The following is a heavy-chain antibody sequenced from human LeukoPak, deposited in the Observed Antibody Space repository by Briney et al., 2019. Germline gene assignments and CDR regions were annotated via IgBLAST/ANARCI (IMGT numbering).Heavy chain of an antibody. V-gene: IGHV1-18*01. CDR2: INAYNGNA. Sequence: GASVKVSCKASGYTFTSYALSWVRQAPGQGLEWMGWINAYNGNANYAQILQGRVTMTTDTSTSTAYMELRSLRSDDTAVYYCARDPNRYAAAHPFEYWGQGTLVTVSS. CDR3: ARDPNRYAAAHPFEY. CDR1: GYTFTSYA. J-gene: IGHJ4*02. D-gene: IGHD6-13*01.